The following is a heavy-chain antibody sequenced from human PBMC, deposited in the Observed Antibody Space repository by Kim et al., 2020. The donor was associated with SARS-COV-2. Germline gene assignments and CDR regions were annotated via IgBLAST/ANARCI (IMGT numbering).Heavy chain of an antibody. CDR3: ARDLSIAALPTFDY. D-gene: IGHD6-6*01. J-gene: IGHJ4*02. V-gene: IGHV1-18*01. CDR2: ISAYNGNT. Sequence: ASVKVSCKASGYTFTSYGISWVRQAPGQGLEWIGWISAYNGNTNYAQKLQGRVTMTTDTSTSTAYMELRSLRSDDTAVYYCARDLSIAALPTFDYWGQGTLVTVSS. CDR1: GYTFTSYG.